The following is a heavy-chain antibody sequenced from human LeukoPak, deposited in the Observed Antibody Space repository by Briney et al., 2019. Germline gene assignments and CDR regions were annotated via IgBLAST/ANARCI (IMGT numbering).Heavy chain of an antibody. D-gene: IGHD3/OR15-3a*01. V-gene: IGHV1-46*01. CDR3: ARFRTGRAFDI. CDR2: INPSGDST. Sequence: VASVKVSCKASGYTFASYYMHWVRQAPGQGLEWMGIINPSGDSTSYAQKFQGGVTMTRDTSTSTVYMELSSLRSEDTAVYYCARFRTGRAFDIWGQGTMVTVSS. J-gene: IGHJ3*02. CDR1: GYTFASYY.